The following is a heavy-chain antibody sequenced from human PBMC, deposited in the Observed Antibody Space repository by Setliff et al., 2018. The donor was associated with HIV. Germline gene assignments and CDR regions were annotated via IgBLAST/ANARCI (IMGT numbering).Heavy chain of an antibody. CDR3: ARRDGYSYGFYFDY. J-gene: IGHJ4*02. CDR1: GGSISSSTYY. CDR2: IYYSGST. D-gene: IGHD5-18*01. Sequence: SETLSLTCTVSGGSISSSTYYWGWIRQPPGKGLEWIGTIYYSGSTYYNPSLKSRLTITVHTSKNQFSLKLSSVTAADTAVYYCARRDGYSYGFYFDYWGQGTLVTVSS. V-gene: IGHV4-39*01.